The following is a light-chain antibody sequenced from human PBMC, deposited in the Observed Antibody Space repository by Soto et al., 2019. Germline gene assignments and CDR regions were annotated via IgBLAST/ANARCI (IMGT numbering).Light chain of an antibody. CDR3: QQYYITPPT. Sequence: DIVMTQSPDSLAVSLGERATINCKSSQSVLYSSNNKNYLAWYQQKPRQPPKLLIYCASTRESGVPDRFSGSGSGTDFTLTISSLQAEDVAVYSCQQYYITPPTFGQGTKLEIK. CDR2: CAS. CDR1: QSVLYSSNNKNY. V-gene: IGKV4-1*01. J-gene: IGKJ2*01.